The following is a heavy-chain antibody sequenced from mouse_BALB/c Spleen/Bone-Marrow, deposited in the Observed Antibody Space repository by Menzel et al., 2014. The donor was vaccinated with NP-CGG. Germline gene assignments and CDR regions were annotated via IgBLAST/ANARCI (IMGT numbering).Heavy chain of an antibody. Sequence: EAHLVESGGGLVQPGGSLKLSCATSGFTFSDYYTYWVRQTPEKRLEWVAYISNGGGSTYYPDTVKGRFTISRDNAKNTLYLQMSRLKSEDTAMYYCARRGWYYAMDYWGQGTSVTVSS. D-gene: IGHD2-3*01. CDR2: ISNGGGST. CDR3: ARRGWYYAMDY. J-gene: IGHJ4*01. V-gene: IGHV5-12*02. CDR1: GFTFSDYY.